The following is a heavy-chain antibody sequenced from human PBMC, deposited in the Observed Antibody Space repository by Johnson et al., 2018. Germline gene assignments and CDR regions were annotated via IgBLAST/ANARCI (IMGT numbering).Heavy chain of an antibody. CDR3: ARDDNDFWTGYDAFDV. Sequence: VRLQESGGGLVQPGESLRLWCVGSGFTFSGHSMNWVRQAPGKGLEWISYITSDSRTTYYADSVKGRLSVSSDNGKNSLYLQMNSLRADDTAVYYCARDDNDFWTGYDAFDVWGQGTMVTVSS. J-gene: IGHJ3*01. V-gene: IGHV3-48*01. CDR1: GFTFSGHS. D-gene: IGHD3/OR15-3a*01. CDR2: ITSDSRTT.